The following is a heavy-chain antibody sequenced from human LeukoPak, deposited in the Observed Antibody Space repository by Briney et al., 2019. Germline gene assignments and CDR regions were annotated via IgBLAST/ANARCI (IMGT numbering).Heavy chain of an antibody. J-gene: IGHJ4*02. CDR2: ISGSGGGT. V-gene: IGHV3-23*01. CDR3: AKESSYGSLDY. CDR1: GFTFSSYA. D-gene: IGHD5-18*01. Sequence: GGSLRLSCTASGFTFSSYAMNWVRQAPGKGLEWVSAISGSGGGTYYADSVKGRFTISRDNSKNTLYLQMNSLRAEDTAVYYCAKESSYGSLDYWGQGTLVTVSS.